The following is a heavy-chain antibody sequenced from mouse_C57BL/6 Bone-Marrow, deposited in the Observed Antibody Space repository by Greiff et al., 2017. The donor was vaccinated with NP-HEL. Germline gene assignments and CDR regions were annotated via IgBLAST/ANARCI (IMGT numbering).Heavy chain of an antibody. CDR3: AFLFAY. CDR2: IDPSESYT. Sequence: VQLQQPGAELVMPGASVKLSCKASGYTFTSYWMHWVKQRPGQGLEWIGEIDPSESYTNYNQKFKGKSTLTVDKSSSTAYMQLSSLTSEDSAVYYCAFLFAYWGQGTLVTVSA. V-gene: IGHV1-69*01. CDR1: GYTFTSYW. J-gene: IGHJ3*01.